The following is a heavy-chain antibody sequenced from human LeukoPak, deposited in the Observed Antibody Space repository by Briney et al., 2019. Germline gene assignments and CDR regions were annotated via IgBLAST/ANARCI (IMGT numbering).Heavy chain of an antibody. Sequence: SETLSLTCAVYGGSFSGYYWSWIRQPPGKGLEWIGEINHGGSTNYNPSLKSRVTISVDTSKNQFSLKLTSMTAADTAVYYCARVRSYYYYYMDVWGNGTTVTFS. V-gene: IGHV4-34*01. CDR3: ARVRSYYYYYMDV. CDR1: GGSFSGYY. J-gene: IGHJ6*03. CDR2: INHGGST.